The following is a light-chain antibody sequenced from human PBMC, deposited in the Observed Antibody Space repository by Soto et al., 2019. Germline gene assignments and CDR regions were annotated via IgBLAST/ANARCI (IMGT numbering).Light chain of an antibody. CDR2: GAS. Sequence: ESVLKQYPATVSLSPGEGATLSCGSSQSVSSSYLAWYQQKPGQAPRLLIYGASSRATGIPDRFSGSGSGTEFTLTISSLEPEDFATYYCQHYNTYPWTFGQGTKVDIK. CDR1: QSVSSSY. CDR3: QHYNTYPWT. J-gene: IGKJ1*01. V-gene: IGKV3-20*01.